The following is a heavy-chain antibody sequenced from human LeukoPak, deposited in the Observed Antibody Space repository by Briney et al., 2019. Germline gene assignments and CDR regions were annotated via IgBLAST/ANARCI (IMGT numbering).Heavy chain of an antibody. J-gene: IGHJ4*02. V-gene: IGHV3-11*04. CDR1: GFIFSDYY. D-gene: IGHD1-7*01. CDR3: PLELGEGFDY. CDR2: ISSSSSTI. Sequence: GGSLRLSCAASGFIFSDYYMGWIRQAPGKGLEWVSYISSSSSTIYYADSVKGRFTISRDNAKNSLYLQMNSLRAEDTAVYYCPLELGEGFDYWGQGTLVTVSS.